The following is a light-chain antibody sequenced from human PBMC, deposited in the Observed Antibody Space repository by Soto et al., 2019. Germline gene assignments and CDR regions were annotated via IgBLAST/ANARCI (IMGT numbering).Light chain of an antibody. CDR3: QQYNSYSQFT. Sequence: DILMTQSPSTLSASVGDRVTITCRASQSIKNWLAWYQQKPGEAPKLLIYKASTLESGVPTRFSGSGSGTEFTLTISCLQPDDVATYFYQQYNSYSQFTFGPGTKVDIK. V-gene: IGKV1-5*03. J-gene: IGKJ3*01. CDR1: QSIKNW. CDR2: KAS.